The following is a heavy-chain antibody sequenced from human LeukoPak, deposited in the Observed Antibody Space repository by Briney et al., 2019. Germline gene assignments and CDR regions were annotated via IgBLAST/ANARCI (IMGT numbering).Heavy chain of an antibody. CDR3: ARLTSNSSGYYFLDY. CDR2: IYYSGST. CDR1: GGSISSYY. V-gene: IGHV4-59*01. Sequence: SETLSLTCTVSGGSISSYYWSWIRQPPGEGLEGIGYIYYSGSTNYNPSLKSRVTISVDTSKNQFSLKLSSVTAADTAVYYCARLTSNSSGYYFLDYWGQGTLVTVSS. D-gene: IGHD3-22*01. J-gene: IGHJ4*02.